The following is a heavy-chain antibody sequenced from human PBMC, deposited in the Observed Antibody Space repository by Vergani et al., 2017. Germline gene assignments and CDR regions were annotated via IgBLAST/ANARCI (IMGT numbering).Heavy chain of an antibody. Sequence: QVQLVESGGGVVQPGRSLRLSCAASGFTFSSYAMHWVRQAPDKGLEWVAVISYDGSNKYYADSVKGRFTISRDNSKNTLYLQMNSLRAEDTAVYYCARQKGYSSSSFDYWGQGTLVTVSS. CDR2: ISYDGSNK. D-gene: IGHD6-6*01. CDR1: GFTFSSYA. V-gene: IGHV3-30-3*01. J-gene: IGHJ4*02. CDR3: ARQKGYSSSSFDY.